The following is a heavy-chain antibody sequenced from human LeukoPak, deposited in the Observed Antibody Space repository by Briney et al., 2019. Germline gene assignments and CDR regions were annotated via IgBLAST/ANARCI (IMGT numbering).Heavy chain of an antibody. V-gene: IGHV1-69*13. Sequence: ASVKVSCKASGGTFISYAISWVRQAPGQGLEWMGGIIPIFGTANYAQKFQGRVTITADESTSTAYMELSSLRSEDTAVYYCARGQCSNYEPVGYWGQGTLVTVSS. CDR3: ARGQCSNYEPVGY. D-gene: IGHD4-11*01. CDR1: GGTFISYA. J-gene: IGHJ4*02. CDR2: IIPIFGTA.